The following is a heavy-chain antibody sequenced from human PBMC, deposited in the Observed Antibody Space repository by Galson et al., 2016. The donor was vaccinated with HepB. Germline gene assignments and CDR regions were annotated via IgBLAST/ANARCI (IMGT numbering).Heavy chain of an antibody. CDR2: ISGSGGST. CDR1: GLIFSSFA. Sequence: SLRLSCAASGLIFSSFAMSWVRQAPGKGLEWVSGISGSGGSTYYADSVKGRLTISRDNPKNTLYLQIDSLRAEDTAVYYCAKTSDLREYYFYYMDVWGKGTTVTVSS. J-gene: IGHJ6*03. CDR3: AKTSDLREYYFYYMDV. V-gene: IGHV3-23*01.